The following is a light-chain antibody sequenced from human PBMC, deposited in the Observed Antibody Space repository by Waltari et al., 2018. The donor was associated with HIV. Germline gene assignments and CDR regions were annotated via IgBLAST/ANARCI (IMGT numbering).Light chain of an antibody. Sequence: DIQMTQFPSFVSASVGDRVTITCRASHPINSWLTWYQQKPGKAPELLIYATSSLQSGVPSRFSGSGSGTNFTRTINSLQTEDFATYFCQQANSFPWTFGRGTKVELK. CDR3: QQANSFPWT. V-gene: IGKV1-12*01. J-gene: IGKJ1*01. CDR1: HPINSW. CDR2: ATS.